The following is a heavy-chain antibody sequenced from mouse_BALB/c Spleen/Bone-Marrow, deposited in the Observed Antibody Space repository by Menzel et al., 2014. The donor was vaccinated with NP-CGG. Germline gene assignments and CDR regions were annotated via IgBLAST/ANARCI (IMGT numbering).Heavy chain of an antibody. V-gene: IGHV2-4*02. CDR1: GFSVISHG. D-gene: IGHD2-1*01. J-gene: IGHJ4*01. CDR3: SRNNYVNPHYAMDY. CDR2: IWSGGST. Sequence: QVQLKQSGPGLVQPSQSLFITCTVSGFSVISHGVHWVRQPPGKGLEWLGVIWSGGSTDYNAAFISRLSISKANYKTQISFKMNILQPNDAAIYYCSRNNYVNPHYAMDYWGQGTSVTVSS.